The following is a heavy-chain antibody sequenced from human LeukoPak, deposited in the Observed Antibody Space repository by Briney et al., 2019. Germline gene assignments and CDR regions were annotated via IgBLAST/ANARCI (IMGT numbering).Heavy chain of an antibody. D-gene: IGHD5-18*01. CDR3: ARAYRIQLWFPD. J-gene: IGHJ4*02. CDR1: GGSISSYY. V-gene: IGHV4-59*01. Sequence: SETLSLTCTVSGGSISSYYWSWIRQPPGKGLEWIGYIYYSGSTNYNPSLKSRVTISVDTSKNQFSLKLSSVTAADTAVYYCARAYRIQLWFPDWGQGTLVTVSS. CDR2: IYYSGST.